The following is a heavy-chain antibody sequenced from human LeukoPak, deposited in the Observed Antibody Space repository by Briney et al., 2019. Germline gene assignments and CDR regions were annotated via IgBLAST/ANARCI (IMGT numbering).Heavy chain of an antibody. CDR2: IFPGDSGSDI. D-gene: IGHD5-24*01. CDR3: ARHPSWRRGYNYGLDGAFDI. J-gene: IGHJ3*02. Sequence: GESLQISCQASEYTFTSYYIGWVRQMPGKGLEWMGIIFPGDSGSDIRYSPSFQGQVTISADTSIRTAYLQWNSLKASDTAMYYCARHPSWRRGYNYGLDGAFDIWGQGTMVTVSS. V-gene: IGHV5-51*01. CDR1: EYTFTSYY.